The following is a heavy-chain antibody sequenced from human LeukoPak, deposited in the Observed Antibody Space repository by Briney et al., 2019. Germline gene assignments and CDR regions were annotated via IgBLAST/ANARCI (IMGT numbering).Heavy chain of an antibody. V-gene: IGHV4-59*01. Sequence: SETLSLTCTVSGGSISSYYWSWIRQPPGKGLEWIGYIYYSGSTNYNPSLKSRVTISVDTFKNQFSLKLSSVTAADTAVYYCARGKTHRYSSSWYRADAFDIWGQGTMVTVSS. CDR1: GGSISSYY. D-gene: IGHD6-13*01. CDR2: IYYSGST. J-gene: IGHJ3*02. CDR3: ARGKTHRYSSSWYRADAFDI.